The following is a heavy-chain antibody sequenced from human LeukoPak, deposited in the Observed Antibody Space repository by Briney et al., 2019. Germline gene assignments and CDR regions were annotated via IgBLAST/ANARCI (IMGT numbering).Heavy chain of an antibody. D-gene: IGHD6-13*01. CDR3: ARAGVWRAAAD. Sequence: PSETLSLTCTVSGGSISSSSYYWGWIRQPPGKGLEWIGSIYYSGSTNYNPSLKSRVTISVDTSKNQFSLKLSSVTAADTAVYYCARAGVWRAAADWGQGTLVTVSS. CDR1: GGSISSSSYY. V-gene: IGHV4-39*07. CDR2: IYYSGST. J-gene: IGHJ4*02.